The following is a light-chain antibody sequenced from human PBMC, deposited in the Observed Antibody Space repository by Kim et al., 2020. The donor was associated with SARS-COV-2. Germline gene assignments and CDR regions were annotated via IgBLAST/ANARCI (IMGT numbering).Light chain of an antibody. CDR1: QSVSNY. J-gene: IGKJ5*01. V-gene: IGKV3-11*01. CDR3: QQRSNWPIT. CDR2: DAS. Sequence: VSPGESATLSCRASQSVSNYLAWYQQKPGQAPRLLIYDASNTATGIPARFSGSGSGTDFTLTISRLEPEDFAVYYCQQRSNWPITFGQGTRLEIK.